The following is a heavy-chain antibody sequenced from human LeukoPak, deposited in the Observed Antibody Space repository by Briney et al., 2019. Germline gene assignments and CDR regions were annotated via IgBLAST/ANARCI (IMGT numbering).Heavy chain of an antibody. J-gene: IGHJ4*02. D-gene: IGHD6-13*01. CDR1: GFTFSIYA. CDR3: AKGTSSWHEFDS. Sequence: PGGSLRLSCAASGFTFSIYAMSWVRQAPGKGLEWVSAISGSGGSTYYADSVKGRFTISRDNSKNYLYLQMNSLRAEDTALYYCAKGTSSWHEFDSWGQGTLVTVSS. V-gene: IGHV3-23*01. CDR2: ISGSGGST.